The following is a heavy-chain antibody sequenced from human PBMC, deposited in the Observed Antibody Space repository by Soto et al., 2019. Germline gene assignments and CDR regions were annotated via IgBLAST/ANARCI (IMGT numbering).Heavy chain of an antibody. CDR3: ARSRDGYNLNYYYGMDV. Sequence: GASVKVSCKASGYTFTSYGISWVRQAPGQGLEWVGWISAYNGNTNYAQKLQGRVTMTTDTSTSTAYMELRSLRSDDTAVYYCARSRDGYNLNYYYGMDVWGQGTTVTVSS. CDR2: ISAYNGNT. V-gene: IGHV1-18*01. D-gene: IGHD5-12*01. J-gene: IGHJ6*02. CDR1: GYTFTSYG.